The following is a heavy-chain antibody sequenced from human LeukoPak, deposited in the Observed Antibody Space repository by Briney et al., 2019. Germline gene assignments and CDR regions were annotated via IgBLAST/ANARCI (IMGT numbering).Heavy chain of an antibody. CDR1: GFTFDDYG. V-gene: IGHV3-20*04. J-gene: IGHJ4*02. D-gene: IGHD1-26*01. Sequence: PGGSLRLSCAASGFTFDDYGMSWVRQAPGKGLEWVSGINWNGGSTGYADSVKGRFTISRDNAKNSMYLQIHSLRADDTVIYYCAKAPYTSGEYFFDDWGQGSLVTVSS. CDR3: AKAPYTSGEYFFDD. CDR2: INWNGGST.